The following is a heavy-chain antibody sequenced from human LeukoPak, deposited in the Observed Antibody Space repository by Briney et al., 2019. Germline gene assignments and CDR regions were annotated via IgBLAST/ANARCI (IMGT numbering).Heavy chain of an antibody. D-gene: IGHD3-22*01. CDR1: GYTFTGYY. J-gene: IGHJ4*02. CDR2: INPNSGGT. V-gene: IGHV1-2*02. CDR3: ARDYYDSSGVPYYFDY. Sequence: ASVKVSCKASGYTFTGYYMHWVRQAPGQGLEWMGWINPNSGGTNYAQKFQGRVTMTRDTSISTAYMELSRLRSDDTAVYYCARDYYDSSGVPYYFDYWGQGTLVTVSS.